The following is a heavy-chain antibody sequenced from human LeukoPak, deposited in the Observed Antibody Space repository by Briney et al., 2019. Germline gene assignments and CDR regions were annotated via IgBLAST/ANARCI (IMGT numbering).Heavy chain of an antibody. Sequence: PGRSLRLSCAASGFTFDDYAMHWVRQAPGKGLEWVSGISWNSGSIGYADSVKGRFTISRDNAKNSLYLQVNSLRAEDTALYYCAKGYLTRDIMWGFDYWGQGTLVTVSS. J-gene: IGHJ4*02. CDR2: ISWNSGSI. CDR1: GFTFDDYA. CDR3: AKGYLTRDIMWGFDY. D-gene: IGHD2-15*01. V-gene: IGHV3-9*01.